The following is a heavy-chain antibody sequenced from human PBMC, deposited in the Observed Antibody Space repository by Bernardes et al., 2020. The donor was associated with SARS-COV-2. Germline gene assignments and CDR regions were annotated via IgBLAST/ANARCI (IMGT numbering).Heavy chain of an antibody. CDR2: ISYDGSNK. CDR3: ARDRFRGGWGRDY. CDR1: GFTFSSYA. V-gene: IGHV3-30*04. Sequence: TLRLPCAASGFTFSSYAMHWVRQAPGKGLEWVAVISYDGSNKYYADSVKGRFTISRDNSKNTLYLQMNSLRAEDTAVYYCARDRFRGGWGRDYWGQGTLVAVSS. J-gene: IGHJ4*02. D-gene: IGHD1-26*01.